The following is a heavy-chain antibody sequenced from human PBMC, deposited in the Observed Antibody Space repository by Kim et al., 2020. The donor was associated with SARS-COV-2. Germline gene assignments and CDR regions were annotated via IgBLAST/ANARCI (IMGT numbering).Heavy chain of an antibody. J-gene: IGHJ4*02. CDR3: ARDPAPCSAGNCYYYFDS. V-gene: IGHV4-59*01. Sequence: LKSRVTISVATSRNQFSLKLTSVTAADTAMYYCARDPAPCSAGNCYYYFDSWGQGTLVTVSS. D-gene: IGHD2-15*01.